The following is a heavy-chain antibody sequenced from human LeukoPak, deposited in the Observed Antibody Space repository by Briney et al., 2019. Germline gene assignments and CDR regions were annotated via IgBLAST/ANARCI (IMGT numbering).Heavy chain of an antibody. J-gene: IGHJ4*02. D-gene: IGHD2-15*01. Sequence: PSQTLSLTCTVSGGSISSGGYYWSWIRLHPGKGLEWIGYIYYSGSTYYNPSLKSRVTISVDTSKNQFSLKLSSVTAAVTAVYYCATQLGYCSGGSCYDYWGQGTLVTVSS. CDR3: ATQLGYCSGGSCYDY. V-gene: IGHV4-31*03. CDR2: IYYSGST. CDR1: GGSISSGGYY.